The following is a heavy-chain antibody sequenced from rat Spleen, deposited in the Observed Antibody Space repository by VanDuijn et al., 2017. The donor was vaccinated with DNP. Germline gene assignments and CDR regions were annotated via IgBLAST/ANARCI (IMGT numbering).Heavy chain of an antibody. D-gene: IGHD1-1*01. J-gene: IGHJ2*01. Sequence: EVQFQESGPGLVKSSQSLSLTCSVTGYSITSNYWAWIRKFPGNKMEWMGYISYSGSIRYNPSLTSRVSITRDTSNNQFFLQLNSVTTEDTATYYCARWVRYFDNWGQGVMVTVSS. CDR1: GYSITSNY. CDR3: ARWVRYFDN. CDR2: ISYSGSI. V-gene: IGHV3-1*01.